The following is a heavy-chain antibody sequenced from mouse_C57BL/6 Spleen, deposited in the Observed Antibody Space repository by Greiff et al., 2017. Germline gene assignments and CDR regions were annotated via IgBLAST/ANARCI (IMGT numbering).Heavy chain of an antibody. CDR3: ARGAFYSNYVVDY. D-gene: IGHD2-5*01. CDR1: GYTFTSYW. CDR2: IHPNSGST. Sequence: QVQLKQPGAELVKPGASVKLSCKASGYTFTSYWMHWVKQRPGQGLEWIGMIHPNSGSTNYNEKFKSKATLTVDKSSSTAYMQLSSLTSEDSAVYYCARGAFYSNYVVDYWGQGTSVTVSS. V-gene: IGHV1-64*01. J-gene: IGHJ4*01.